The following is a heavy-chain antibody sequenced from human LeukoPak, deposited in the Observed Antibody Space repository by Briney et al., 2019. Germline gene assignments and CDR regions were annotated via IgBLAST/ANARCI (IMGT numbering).Heavy chain of an antibody. V-gene: IGHV4-39*07. CDR3: ARRRDLYSGSYYPFDY. J-gene: IGHJ4*02. CDR2: IYFSGST. Sequence: SETLSLTCTASGGSISSYYYWGWIRQPPGKGLEWIGNIYFSGSTYYNPSLKSRVTISIDTSKNQFSLKLNSVTAADTAMYYCARRRDLYSGSYYPFDYWGQGTLVTVSS. CDR1: GGSISSYYY. D-gene: IGHD1-26*01.